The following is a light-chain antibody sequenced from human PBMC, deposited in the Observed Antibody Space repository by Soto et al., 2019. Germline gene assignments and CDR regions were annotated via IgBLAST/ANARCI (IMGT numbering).Light chain of an antibody. CDR3: QAYDYSLTASV. CDR2: GNR. V-gene: IGLV1-40*01. CDR1: SSNLGAGYD. Sequence: QSVLTQPPSVSGAPGQRVTIPCTGNSSNLGAGYDVHWYQQLPGTAPKLVIYGNRNRPSGVPERFSGSKSGTSASLAITGLQAEEEGAYYCQAYDYSLTASVFGGGTQLYVL. J-gene: IGLJ3*02.